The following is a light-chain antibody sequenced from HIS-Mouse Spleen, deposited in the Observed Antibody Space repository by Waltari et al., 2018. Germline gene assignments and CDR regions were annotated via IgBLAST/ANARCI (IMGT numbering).Light chain of an antibody. J-gene: IGKJ1*01. V-gene: IGKV3D-7*01. CDR1: QSVSSSY. CDR3: QQDYNLPQT. CDR2: GAS. Sequence: EIVMTQSPATLSLSPGERATLPCRASQSVSSSYLSWYQQKPGQAPRLLIYGASTRATGIPARFSGSGSGTDFTLTISSLQPEDFAVYYCQQDYNLPQTFGQGTKVEIK.